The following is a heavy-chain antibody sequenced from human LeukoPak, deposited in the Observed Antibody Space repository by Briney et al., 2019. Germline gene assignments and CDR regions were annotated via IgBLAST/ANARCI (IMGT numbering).Heavy chain of an antibody. D-gene: IGHD1/OR15-1a*01. J-gene: IGHJ4*02. V-gene: IGHV3-7*01. CDR3: ARVDPRLPEQPFDY. CDR1: GFTFSSYW. CDR2: IKQDGSEK. Sequence: GGSLRLSCAASGFTFSSYWMSWVRQAPGKGLEWVANIKQDGSEKYYVDSVKGRFTISRDNAKNSLYLQMNSLRAEDTAVYYCARVDPRLPEQPFDYWGQGTLVTVSS.